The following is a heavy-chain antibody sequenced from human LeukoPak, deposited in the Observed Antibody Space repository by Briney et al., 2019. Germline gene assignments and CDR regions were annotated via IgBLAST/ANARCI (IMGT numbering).Heavy chain of an antibody. CDR2: VSGGGDVT. CDR3: AKDLFGPGTYFDY. J-gene: IGHJ4*02. CDR1: GFTFNTYA. D-gene: IGHD3-10*01. V-gene: IGHV3-23*01. Sequence: GSLRLSCAASGFTFNTYAMSWVRQAPGKGLEWVSTVSGGGDVTHYADSVKGRFTVSRDNSKSTVYPQMDNLRAEDAAVYYCAKDLFGPGTYFDYWGQGALVTVSS.